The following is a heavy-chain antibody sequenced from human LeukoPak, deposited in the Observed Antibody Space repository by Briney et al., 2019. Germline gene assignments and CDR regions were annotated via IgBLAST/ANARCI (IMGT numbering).Heavy chain of an antibody. D-gene: IGHD6-19*01. V-gene: IGHV4-59*08. CDR1: IGTISIYY. Sequence: SETLSLICTVSIGTISIYYWIWIRQPPGKWMEWIGYIHDSGSTKYNPSLKSRVAISVDTSKNQFSLKLRSVTAADTAVYYCARWYYSGWAFDYWGQGTLVTVSS. CDR3: ARWYYSGWAFDY. CDR2: IHDSGST. J-gene: IGHJ4*02.